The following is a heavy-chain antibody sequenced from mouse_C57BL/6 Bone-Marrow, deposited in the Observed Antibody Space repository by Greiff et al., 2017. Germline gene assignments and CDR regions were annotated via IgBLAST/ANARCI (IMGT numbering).Heavy chain of an antibody. J-gene: IGHJ4*01. Sequence: VQLQQSGAELVRPGASVKLSCTASGFHIKDDYMHWVKQRPEQVLEWIGWIDTANGDTEYASKFHGKATITADTSSNTAYLQLSSLTSEDTAVYYCTITTVSYYYAMDYWGQGTSVTVSS. D-gene: IGHD1-1*01. CDR2: IDTANGDT. CDR1: GFHIKDDY. CDR3: TITTVSYYYAMDY. V-gene: IGHV14-4*01.